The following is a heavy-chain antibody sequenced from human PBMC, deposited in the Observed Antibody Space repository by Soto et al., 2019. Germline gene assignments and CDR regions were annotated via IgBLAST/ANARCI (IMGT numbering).Heavy chain of an antibody. Sequence: QVQLVQSGAEVKKPWSSVKVSCKASGGTFSSYTISWVRQAPGQGLEWMGRIIPILGIANYAQKFQGRVTITADKYTNTAYMELSSLRSEDTAVYYCAGEIATISPLRLGYWGQGTLVTVSS. CDR2: IIPILGIA. CDR1: GGTFSSYT. CDR3: AGEIATISPLRLGY. V-gene: IGHV1-69*02. D-gene: IGHD5-12*01. J-gene: IGHJ4*02.